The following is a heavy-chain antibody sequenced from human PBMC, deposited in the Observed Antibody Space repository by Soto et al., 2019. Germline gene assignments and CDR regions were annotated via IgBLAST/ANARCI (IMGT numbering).Heavy chain of an antibody. J-gene: IGHJ3*02. CDR3: ARAPLLKYTYGLRGALDI. Sequence: SETLSLTCTVSGGSISSGDYYWSWIRQPPGKGLEWIGYIYYSGSTYYNPSLKSRVTISVDTSKNQFSLKLSSVTAADTAVYYCARAPLLKYTYGLRGALDIWDQRTMVTVSS. V-gene: IGHV4-30-4*01. CDR2: IYYSGST. D-gene: IGHD5-18*01. CDR1: GGSISSGDYY.